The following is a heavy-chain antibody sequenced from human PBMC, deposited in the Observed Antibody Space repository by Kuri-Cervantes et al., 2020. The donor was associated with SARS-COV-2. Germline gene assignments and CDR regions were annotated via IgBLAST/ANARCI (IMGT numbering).Heavy chain of an antibody. J-gene: IGHJ4*02. CDR1: GGTFRSYV. D-gene: IGHD4-17*01. V-gene: IGHV1-69*05. CDR2: IIPIFGTA. CDR3: ARWGGTVSGEYYFDY. Sequence: SVKVSCKASGGTFRSYVISWVRQAPGQGLEWMGGIIPIFGTAKYAQKFQGRGTISTDESTNTAYMELSSLRSEDTAVYYCARWGGTVSGEYYFDYWGQGTLVTVSS.